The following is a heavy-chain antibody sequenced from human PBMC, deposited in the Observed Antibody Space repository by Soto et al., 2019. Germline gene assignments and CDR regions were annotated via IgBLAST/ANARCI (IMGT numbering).Heavy chain of an antibody. CDR1: GGSISSGGYY. CDR2: IYYSGST. V-gene: IGHV4-31*03. D-gene: IGHD4-17*01. Sequence: QVQLQESGPGLVKPSQTLSLTCTVSGGSISSGGYYWSWIRQHPGKGLEWIGYIYYSGSTYYNPSLQSRVTISVDPSKNQFSLKLSSVTAADTAVYYCARDYGGDDYGDSPRYFDYWGQGTLVTVSS. J-gene: IGHJ4*02. CDR3: ARDYGGDDYGDSPRYFDY.